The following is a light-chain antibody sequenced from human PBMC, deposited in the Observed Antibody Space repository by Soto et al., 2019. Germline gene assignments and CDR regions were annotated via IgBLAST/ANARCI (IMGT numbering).Light chain of an antibody. CDR3: GPYEGRSTPYV. V-gene: IGLV2-23*02. CDR2: EVS. Sequence: QSVLTQPASVSRSPGQPLTISCTGTSSDVGSYNLVSWYQQHPGKAPKLMIYEVSKRPSGVSNRFSVSNPRNTASLTISGLQAEDVVYYYCGPYEGRSTPYV. J-gene: IGLJ1*01. CDR1: SSDVGSYNL.